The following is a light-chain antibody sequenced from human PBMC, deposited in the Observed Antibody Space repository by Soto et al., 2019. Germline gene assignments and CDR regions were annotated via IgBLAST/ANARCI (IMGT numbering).Light chain of an antibody. CDR1: QSVSSSY. Sequence: EIVLTQSPGTLSLSPGERATLSCRASQSVSSSYLAWYQQNPGQAPRLLIYGASSRATGIPDRFSGSGSGTDFTLTISRPEPEDFAVYYCQQYGSSPLYTFGQGTKLEIK. V-gene: IGKV3-20*01. CDR3: QQYGSSPLYT. CDR2: GAS. J-gene: IGKJ2*01.